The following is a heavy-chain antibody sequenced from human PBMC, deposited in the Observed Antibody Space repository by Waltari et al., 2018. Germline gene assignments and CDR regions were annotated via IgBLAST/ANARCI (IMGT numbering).Heavy chain of an antibody. CDR2: INAAHGTT. CDR3: ARDSDYYDSSGYGNWFDP. CDR1: GYPFPIYG. Sequence: QVQLVQSGAEVTKPGASVKVSCKTSGYPFPIYGLHWIRQAPGQGLEWMGWINAAHGTTKYSQKFQGRLTITRDTSASTIYMELSSLRSEDTAMYYCARDSDYYDSSGYGNWFDPWGQGTLVTVSS. J-gene: IGHJ5*02. D-gene: IGHD3-22*01. V-gene: IGHV1-3*01.